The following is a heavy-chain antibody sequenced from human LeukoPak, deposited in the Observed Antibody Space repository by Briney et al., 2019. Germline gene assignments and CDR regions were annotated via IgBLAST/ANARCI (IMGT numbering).Heavy chain of an antibody. CDR2: IYYSGST. Sequence: SETLSLTCTVSGGSISSYYWSWIRQPPGKGLEWIGCIYYSGSTNYNPSLKSRVTISVDTSKNQFSLKLSSVTAADTTAYYCARKKRGYSYGRNLDAFDIWGQGTMVTVSS. CDR1: GGSISSYY. V-gene: IGHV4-59*01. J-gene: IGHJ3*02. CDR3: ARKKRGYSYGRNLDAFDI. D-gene: IGHD5-18*01.